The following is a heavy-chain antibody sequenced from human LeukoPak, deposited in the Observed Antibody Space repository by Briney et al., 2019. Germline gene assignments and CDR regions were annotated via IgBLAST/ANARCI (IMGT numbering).Heavy chain of an antibody. Sequence: PGGSLRLSCAASGFTFSSYSMNWVRQAPGKGLEWVAVISYDGSNKYYADSVKGRFTISRDNSKNTLYLQMNSLRVEDTAVYYCASDPDGGFDYWGQGTLVTVSS. D-gene: IGHD3-16*01. CDR2: ISYDGSNK. CDR3: ASDPDGGFDY. V-gene: IGHV3-30*05. CDR1: GFTFSSYS. J-gene: IGHJ4*02.